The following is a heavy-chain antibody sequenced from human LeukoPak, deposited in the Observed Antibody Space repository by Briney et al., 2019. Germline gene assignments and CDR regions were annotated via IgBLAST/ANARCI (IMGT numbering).Heavy chain of an antibody. J-gene: IGHJ4*02. D-gene: IGHD6-19*01. V-gene: IGHV4-59*08. CDR2: IYYSGST. CDR1: GGSISSYY. Sequence: SETLSLTCTVSGGSISSYYWSWIRQPPGKELEWIGYIYYSGSTNYNPSLQSRVTISVDTSKNQFSLKLSSVTAADTAVYYCARHTSGWYNPRGYFGYWGQGTLVTVSS. CDR3: ARHTSGWYNPRGYFGY.